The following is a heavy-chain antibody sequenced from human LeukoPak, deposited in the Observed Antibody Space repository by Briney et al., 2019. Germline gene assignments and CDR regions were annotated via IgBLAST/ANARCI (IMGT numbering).Heavy chain of an antibody. CDR1: GFTFSSYS. CDR3: ARSRAGYYIDN. CDR2: ISGSSSPI. J-gene: IGHJ4*02. V-gene: IGHV3-48*01. D-gene: IGHD6-19*01. Sequence: PGGSLRLSCAASGFTFSSYSMSWVRQGPGKGLEWVSYISGSSSPIYYADSGKGRFTISRDNAENSLYLQMNSLRAEDTAVYYCARSRAGYYIDNWGQGTLVTVSS.